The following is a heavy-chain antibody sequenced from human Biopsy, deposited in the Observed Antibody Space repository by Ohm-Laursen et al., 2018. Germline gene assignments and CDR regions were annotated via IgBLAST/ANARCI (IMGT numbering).Heavy chain of an antibody. V-gene: IGHV1-69*06. Sequence: LVKVSCKAPGGTFSKYGVNWVRQAPGQGLEWLGGYIPILGTGNYAPMFHGRVTVVADTSTSTATMELRSLRPDDTAVYYCATKLTGYFHHWGQGTLVIVSS. CDR3: ATKLTGYFHH. J-gene: IGHJ1*01. CDR1: GGTFSKYG. D-gene: IGHD3-9*01. CDR2: YIPILGTG.